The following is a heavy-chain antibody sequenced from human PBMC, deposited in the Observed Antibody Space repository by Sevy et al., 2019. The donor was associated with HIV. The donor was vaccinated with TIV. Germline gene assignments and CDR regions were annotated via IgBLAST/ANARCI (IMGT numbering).Heavy chain of an antibody. CDR2: IWFDGSNS. Sequence: GGSLRLSCAASGFSFSSYGMHWVRQAPGKGLEWVALIWFDGSNSYYADSVKGRFTISRDTSMNTVYLKMNSLRAEDTAVYYCARDHEFYDYGDYGPTFFPDYWGQGNLVTVSS. CDR3: ARDHEFYDYGDYGPTFFPDY. CDR1: GFSFSSYG. J-gene: IGHJ4*02. V-gene: IGHV3-33*01. D-gene: IGHD4-17*01.